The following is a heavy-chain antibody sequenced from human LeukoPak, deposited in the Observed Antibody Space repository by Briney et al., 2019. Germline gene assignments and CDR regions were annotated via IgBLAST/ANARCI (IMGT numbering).Heavy chain of an antibody. Sequence: GASVKVSCKASGYTFTSYYMHWVRQAPGQGLEWMGIINPSGGSTSYAQKFQGRVTMTRDTSTSTVYMELSSLRSEDTAVYYCARDPPYYYDSSGSGMDVWGQGTTVTVSS. V-gene: IGHV1-46*01. CDR1: GYTFTSYY. D-gene: IGHD3-22*01. J-gene: IGHJ6*02. CDR2: INPSGGST. CDR3: ARDPPYYYDSSGSGMDV.